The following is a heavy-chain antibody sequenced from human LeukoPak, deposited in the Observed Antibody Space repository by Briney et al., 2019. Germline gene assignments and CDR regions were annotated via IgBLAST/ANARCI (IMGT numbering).Heavy chain of an antibody. CDR2: IYPVDSDT. D-gene: IGHD3-22*01. Sequence: GESLKISCKGSGYRFTSHWIAWVRQMPGKGLEWMGIIYPVDSDTRYSPFFQGQVIISADKSISTAYLQWSSLKASDTAMYYCARRGRDSNGYLNYFDYWGQGALVTVSS. CDR3: ARRGRDSNGYLNYFDY. V-gene: IGHV5-51*01. CDR1: GYRFTSHW. J-gene: IGHJ4*02.